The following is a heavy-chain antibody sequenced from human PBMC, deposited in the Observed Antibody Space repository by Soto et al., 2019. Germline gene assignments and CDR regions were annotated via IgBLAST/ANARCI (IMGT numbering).Heavy chain of an antibody. D-gene: IGHD2-15*01. J-gene: IGHJ6*02. CDR1: GGTFSSYA. CDR3: ARKDGRGWWLDSYYYYGMDV. CDR2: IIPIFGTA. V-gene: IGHV1-69*13. Sequence: SVKVSCKASGGTFSSYAISWVRQAPGQGLEWMGGIIPIFGTANYAQKFQGRVTITADESTSTAYMELSSLRSEDTAVYYCARKDGRGWWLDSYYYYGMDVWGQGTTVTVSS.